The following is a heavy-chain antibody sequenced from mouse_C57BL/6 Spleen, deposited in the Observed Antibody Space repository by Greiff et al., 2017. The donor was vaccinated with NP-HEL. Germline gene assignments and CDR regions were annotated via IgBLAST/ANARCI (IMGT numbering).Heavy chain of an antibody. CDR1: GYTFTSYW. Sequence: QVQLQQPGAELVKPGASVKMSCKASGYTFTSYWITWVKQRPGQGLAWIGDIYPGSGSTNYNEKFKSKATLTVDTSSSTAYMQLSSLTSEDSAVYYCARIYYGSSSYFDYWGQGTTLTVSS. CDR2: IYPGSGST. D-gene: IGHD1-1*01. V-gene: IGHV1-55*01. CDR3: ARIYYGSSSYFDY. J-gene: IGHJ2*01.